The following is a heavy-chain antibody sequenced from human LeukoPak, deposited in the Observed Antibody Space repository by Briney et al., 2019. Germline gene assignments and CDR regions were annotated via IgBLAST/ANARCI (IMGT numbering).Heavy chain of an antibody. D-gene: IGHD5-18*01. CDR2: IIASFGSA. CDR1: GDTFSNYA. V-gene: IGHV1-69*13. J-gene: IGHJ4*02. Sequence: GASVTVSCKASGDTFSNYAVSWVRQAPGQGLEWMGGIIASFGSANYPQKVQGRVTITADESTSTAYMELSSLRSEDTAVYYCARQRYSYGYPVRTLPYYFDYWGQGTLVTVSS. CDR3: ARQRYSYGYPVRTLPYYFDY.